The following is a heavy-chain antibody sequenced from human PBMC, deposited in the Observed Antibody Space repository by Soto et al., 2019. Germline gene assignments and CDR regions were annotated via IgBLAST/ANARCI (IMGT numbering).Heavy chain of an antibody. CDR1: GGSIRSCGYY. CDR2: IYYSGNT. CDR3: ARDRLMATAGTARHYFGLDV. V-gene: IGHV4-31*03. J-gene: IGHJ6*02. Sequence: SETLSLTCTVSGGSIRSCGYYWSWVRQNPRRGLEWIGNIYYSGNTYYNPSLKGRLTISVDTSKNQFSLNLSSVTAADTAVYYCARDRLMATAGTARHYFGLDVWGQGTTVTVSS. D-gene: IGHD5-18*01.